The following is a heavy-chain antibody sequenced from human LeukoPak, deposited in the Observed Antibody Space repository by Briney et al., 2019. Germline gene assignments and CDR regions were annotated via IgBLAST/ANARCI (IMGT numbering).Heavy chain of an antibody. J-gene: IGHJ4*02. CDR3: ARLQYGSGSYFNY. Sequence: GESLKISCKSSGYGFSSYWINWVRQMPGKGLEWMGIIYPGDSDTRYSPSFQGQVTISADKSISTAYLQWSSLKASDTAMYYCARLQYGSGSYFNYWGQGTLVTVSS. CDR2: IYPGDSDT. CDR1: GYGFSSYW. D-gene: IGHD3-10*01. V-gene: IGHV5-51*01.